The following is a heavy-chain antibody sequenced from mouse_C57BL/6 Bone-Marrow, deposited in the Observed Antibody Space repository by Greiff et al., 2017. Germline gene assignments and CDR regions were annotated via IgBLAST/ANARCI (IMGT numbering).Heavy chain of an antibody. Sequence: QVQLQQPGAELVMPGASVKLSCKASGYTFTSYWMHWVKQRPGQGLEWIGEIDPSDGYTNYNQKFKGKSTLTVDKSSSTAYMQLSSLTSEDSAVYYCARKGLLRSYWYFDVWGTGTTVTVSS. J-gene: IGHJ1*03. CDR2: IDPSDGYT. D-gene: IGHD1-1*01. V-gene: IGHV1-69*01. CDR3: ARKGLLRSYWYFDV. CDR1: GYTFTSYW.